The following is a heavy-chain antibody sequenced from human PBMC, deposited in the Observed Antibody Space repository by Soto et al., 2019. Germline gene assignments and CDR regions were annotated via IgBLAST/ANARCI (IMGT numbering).Heavy chain of an antibody. D-gene: IGHD6-13*01. J-gene: IGHJ6*02. CDR3: ARDPGPQLGPFALYGMDV. CDR2: TYYRSKWYN. Sequence: PSQTLSLTCVISGDSVSSNSAAWNWIRQSPSRGLEWLGRTYYRSKWYNDYAVSVKSRITINPDTSKNQFSLQLNSVTPEDTAVYYCARDPGPQLGPFALYGMDVWGQGTTVTVSS. CDR1: GDSVSSNSAA. V-gene: IGHV6-1*01.